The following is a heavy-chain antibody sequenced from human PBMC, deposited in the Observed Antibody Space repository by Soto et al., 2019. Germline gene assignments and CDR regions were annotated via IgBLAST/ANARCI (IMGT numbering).Heavy chain of an antibody. J-gene: IGHJ3*02. CDR3: AKDLGYYDILTGYYDAFDI. Sequence: GGSLRLSCAASGFTFSSYAMSWVRQAPGKGLEWVSAISGSGGSTYYADSVQGRFTISRENSKNTLYLQMNSLRAEDTAVYYCAKDLGYYDILTGYYDAFDIWGQGTMVTVSS. D-gene: IGHD3-9*01. CDR1: GFTFSSYA. CDR2: ISGSGGST. V-gene: IGHV3-23*01.